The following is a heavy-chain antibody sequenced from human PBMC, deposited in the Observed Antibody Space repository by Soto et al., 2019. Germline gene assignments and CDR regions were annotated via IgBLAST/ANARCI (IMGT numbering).Heavy chain of an antibody. Sequence: QVQLVQSGAEVKKPGASVKVSCKASGYTFTSYGISWVRQAPGQGLEWMGWISAYNGNTNYAQKLQGRVTMTRDTSTSTAYMALRSLRSDATAVYYFASHAPGVLLPYWGQGTLVTVSS. D-gene: IGHD2-2*01. CDR2: ISAYNGNT. CDR1: GYTFTSYG. J-gene: IGHJ4*02. V-gene: IGHV1-18*01. CDR3: ASHAPGVLLPY.